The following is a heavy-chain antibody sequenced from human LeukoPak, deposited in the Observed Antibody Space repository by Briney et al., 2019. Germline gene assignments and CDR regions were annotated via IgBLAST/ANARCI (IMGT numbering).Heavy chain of an antibody. CDR1: GYTFTGYY. Sequence: ASVKVSCKASGYTFTGYYMHWVRQAPGQGLEWMGWINPNSGGTNYAQKFQGRVTMTRDTSISTAYMELSRLRSDDTAAYYCVTGSGRLRPFDYWGQGTLVTVSS. J-gene: IGHJ4*02. CDR2: INPNSGGT. V-gene: IGHV1-2*02. CDR3: VTGSGRLRPFDY. D-gene: IGHD3-10*01.